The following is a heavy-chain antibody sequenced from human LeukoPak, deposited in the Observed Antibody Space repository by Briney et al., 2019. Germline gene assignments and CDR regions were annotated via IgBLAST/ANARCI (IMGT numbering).Heavy chain of an antibody. CDR3: AKGLYM. CDR2: INQDGSQI. D-gene: IGHD2-2*02. CDR1: GFTFSSSY. V-gene: IGHV3-7*04. J-gene: IGHJ4*02. Sequence: GGSLRLSCAASGFTFSSSYMNWVRQIPGKGLEWVANINQDGSQIYHVDSVKGRFTISRDNDRNSLYLQMNSLRAEDTAVYYCAKGLYMGGQGTLVTVFS.